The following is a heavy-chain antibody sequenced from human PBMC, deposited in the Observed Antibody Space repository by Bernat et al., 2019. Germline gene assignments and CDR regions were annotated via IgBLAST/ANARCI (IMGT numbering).Heavy chain of an antibody. CDR3: ARAYSGYDYLYFDY. D-gene: IGHD5-12*01. Sequence: QVPLVESGGGVVPPGRSLRLSCAASGFTFSSYGMHWVRQAPGKGLEWVAVIWYDGSNKYYADSVKGRFTISRDNSKNTLYLQMNSLRAEDTAVYYCARAYSGYDYLYFDYWGQGTLVTVSS. V-gene: IGHV3-33*01. CDR1: GFTFSSYG. CDR2: IWYDGSNK. J-gene: IGHJ4*02.